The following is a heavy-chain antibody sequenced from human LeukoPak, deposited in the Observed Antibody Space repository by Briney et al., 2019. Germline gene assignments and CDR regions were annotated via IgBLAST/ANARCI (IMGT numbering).Heavy chain of an antibody. CDR3: ARDYGDKRPVFAFDI. Sequence: SETLSLTCTVSGGSISSGGYYWSWIRQHPGKGLDGLGYIYYSGSTYYNPSLKSRVTISVDTSKNQFSLKLSSVTAADTAVYYCARDYGDKRPVFAFDIWGQGTMVTVSS. J-gene: IGHJ3*02. V-gene: IGHV4-31*03. D-gene: IGHD4-17*01. CDR1: GGSISSGGYY. CDR2: IYYSGST.